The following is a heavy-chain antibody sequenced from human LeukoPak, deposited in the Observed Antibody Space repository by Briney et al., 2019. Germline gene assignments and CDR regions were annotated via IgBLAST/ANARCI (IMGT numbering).Heavy chain of an antibody. D-gene: IGHD6-19*01. CDR2: IYSGGST. J-gene: IGHJ4*02. CDR1: GFTVSSNY. CDR3: ARGPTPVYSSGWYPFDY. V-gene: IGHV3-53*01. Sequence: GGSLRLSCAASGFTVSSNYMSWVRQAPGKGLEWVSVIYSGGSTYYVDSVKGRFTISRDNSKNTLYLQMNSLRAEDTAVYYCARGPTPVYSSGWYPFDYWGQGTLVTVSS.